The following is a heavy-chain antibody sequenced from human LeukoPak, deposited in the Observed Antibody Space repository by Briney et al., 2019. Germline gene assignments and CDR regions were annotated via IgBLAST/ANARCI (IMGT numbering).Heavy chain of an antibody. CDR2: ISRGSTTI. J-gene: IGHJ4*02. Sequence: PGGSLRLSCTASGSSFSSYNINWARQAPGKGLEWVSYISRGSTTIYYADSLKGRFTISRDNAKNSLYLEMNSLRAEDTAVYYCAISSSYNYFDYWGQGTLVTVSS. CDR1: GSSFSSYN. D-gene: IGHD2-15*01. V-gene: IGHV3-48*01. CDR3: AISSSYNYFDY.